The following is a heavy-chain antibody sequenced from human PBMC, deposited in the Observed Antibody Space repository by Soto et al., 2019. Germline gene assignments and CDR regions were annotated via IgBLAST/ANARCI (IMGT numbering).Heavy chain of an antibody. CDR2: IYSSGST. Sequence: QVQLQESGPRLVKPSQTLSLSCAVSGGSIISASYSWNWIRQSPGRGLEWIGHIYSSGSTYYNTSRKSRGAITVDTSNNQFSLKRTAVTAADTAGYFCAREDAARIERWFDAWGQGILVTVSS. CDR1: GGSIISASYS. J-gene: IGHJ5*02. CDR3: AREDAARIERWFDA. D-gene: IGHD6-6*01. V-gene: IGHV4-31*11.